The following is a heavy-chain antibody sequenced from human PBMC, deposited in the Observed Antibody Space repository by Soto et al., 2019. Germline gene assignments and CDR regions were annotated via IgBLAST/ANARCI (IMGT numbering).Heavy chain of an antibody. CDR3: AGGWFFFDY. V-gene: IGHV3-30*03. Sequence: QVQLVESGGGVVQPGRSLRLSCAASGFTFNAYGMHWARQAPGKGLAWVAGISSDGNNKYYADSVKGRFTISRDNSKNTRYLQMNSLRTEDTAVYYCAGGWFFFDYCGQGTLVTVSS. D-gene: IGHD6-19*01. CDR2: ISSDGNNK. CDR1: GFTFNAYG. J-gene: IGHJ4*02.